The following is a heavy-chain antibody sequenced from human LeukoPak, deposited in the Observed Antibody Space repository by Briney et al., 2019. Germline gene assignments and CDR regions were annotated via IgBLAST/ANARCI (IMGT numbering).Heavy chain of an antibody. CDR2: ISNNGGYT. J-gene: IGHJ4*02. D-gene: IGHD5-12*01. CDR1: GFTFSSSA. CDR3: AKRLRTESYFDY. Sequence: GGSLRLSCAASGFTFSSSAMSWVRQAPGKGLEWVSAISNNGGYTYYADSVKGRFTIARDNSRNTLYLQMNGLRVEDTAVYYCAKRLRTESYFDYWGQGTLVTVSS. V-gene: IGHV3-23*01.